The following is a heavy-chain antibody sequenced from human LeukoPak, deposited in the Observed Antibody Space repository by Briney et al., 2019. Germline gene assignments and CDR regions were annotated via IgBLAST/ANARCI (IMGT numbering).Heavy chain of an antibody. Sequence: SQTLSLTCTVSGGSISSGGYYWSWIRQHPGKGLEWIGYIYYSGSTYYNPSLKSRVTISVDTSKNQFSLKLSSVTAVDTAVYYCAGAATVTRNWFDPWDQGTLVTVSS. CDR2: IYYSGST. J-gene: IGHJ5*02. CDR3: AGAATVTRNWFDP. D-gene: IGHD4-17*01. CDR1: GGSISSGGYY. V-gene: IGHV4-31*03.